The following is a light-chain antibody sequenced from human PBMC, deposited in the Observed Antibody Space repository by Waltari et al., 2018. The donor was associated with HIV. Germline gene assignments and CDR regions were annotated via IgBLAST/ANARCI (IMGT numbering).Light chain of an antibody. Sequence: QSALTQPRSVSGSPGQSVTLSCTVTSSDVGCYNYVSWYQQHPGKAPKLMIYDVSKRPSGVPDRFSGSKSGNTASLTISGLQAEDEADYYCCSYAGSYSYVFGTGTKVTVL. J-gene: IGLJ1*01. CDR2: DVS. CDR1: SSDVGCYNY. V-gene: IGLV2-11*01. CDR3: CSYAGSYSYV.